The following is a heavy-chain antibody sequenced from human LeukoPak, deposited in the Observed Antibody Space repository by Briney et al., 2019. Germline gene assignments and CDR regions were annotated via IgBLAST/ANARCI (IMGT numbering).Heavy chain of an antibody. J-gene: IGHJ4*02. CDR2: IRSKAYGGTT. CDR1: GFTFSGYG. D-gene: IGHD3-9*01. Sequence: PGGSLRLSCAASGFTFSGYGMHWVRQAPGKGLEWVGFIRSKAYGGTTEYAASVKGRFTISRDDSKSIAYLQMNSLKTEDTAVYYCSVWYDILTGTNSQKNDYWGQGTLVTVSS. CDR3: SVWYDILTGTNSQKNDY. V-gene: IGHV3-49*04.